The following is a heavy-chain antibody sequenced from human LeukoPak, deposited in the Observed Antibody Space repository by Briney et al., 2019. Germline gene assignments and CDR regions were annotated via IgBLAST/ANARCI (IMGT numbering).Heavy chain of an antibody. V-gene: IGHV3-74*03. J-gene: IGHJ4*02. CDR1: GFIFSNYW. CDR3: AKGGLRVTDY. CDR2: VNNDGSST. Sequence: GGSLRLSCAASGFIFSNYWMHWARQAPGKGLVWVSRVNNDGSSTTYADSVKGRFTISRDNAKNTLYLQMNSLRAEDTAVYYCAKGGLRVTDYWGQGTLVTVSS. D-gene: IGHD5/OR15-5a*01.